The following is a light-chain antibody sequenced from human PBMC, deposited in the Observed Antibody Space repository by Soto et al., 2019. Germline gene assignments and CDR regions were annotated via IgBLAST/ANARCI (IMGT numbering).Light chain of an antibody. Sequence: DVVMTQSPLSLPVTLGQPASIYCRSSQSLIHSDGSTYLSWFQQRPGRAPRRLIYEVSDRDSGGRDRLSGSGSGTAITLKISRVEAEDVMVFYRIHGTHWPWTLDKGSEVQIK. J-gene: IGKJ1*01. CDR1: QSLIHSDGSTY. V-gene: IGKV2-30*02. CDR2: EVS. CDR3: IHGTHWPWT.